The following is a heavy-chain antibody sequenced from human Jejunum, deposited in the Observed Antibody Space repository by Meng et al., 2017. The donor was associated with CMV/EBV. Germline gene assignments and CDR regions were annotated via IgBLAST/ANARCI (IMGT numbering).Heavy chain of an antibody. Sequence: QVQLQESGPGLVKPSPTLSLTCTVSGGSISSGDNYWRWLRQPQGKGLEWIGYIYYSGSTYYHPSLKSRLTISVDTSKNQFSLHLTSVTAADTAVYYCARVSLRQTIFDYWGQGTLVTVSS. CDR2: IYYSGST. CDR3: ARVSLRQTIFDY. D-gene: IGHD6-6*01. V-gene: IGHV4-30-4*01. CDR1: GGSISSGDNY. J-gene: IGHJ4*02.